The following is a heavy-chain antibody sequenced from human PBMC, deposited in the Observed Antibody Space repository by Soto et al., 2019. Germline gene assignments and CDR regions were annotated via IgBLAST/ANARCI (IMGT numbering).Heavy chain of an antibody. D-gene: IGHD3-22*01. CDR3: AKDPPASYDSSGYYPY. V-gene: IGHV3-23*01. Sequence: PGGSLRLSCAASGFTFSSYAMSWVRQAPGKGLEWVSAISGSGGSTYYADSVKGRFTISRDNSKNTLYLQMNSLRAEDTAVYYCAKDPPASYDSSGYYPYWGQGILVTVSS. CDR1: GFTFSSYA. CDR2: ISGSGGST. J-gene: IGHJ4*02.